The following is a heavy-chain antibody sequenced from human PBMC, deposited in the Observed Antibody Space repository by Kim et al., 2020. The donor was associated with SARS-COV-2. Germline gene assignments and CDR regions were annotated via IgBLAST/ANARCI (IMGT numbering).Heavy chain of an antibody. J-gene: IGHJ4*02. CDR3: VRSAAAFDY. V-gene: IGHV3-74*01. CDR2: EGSGT. D-gene: IGHD6-13*01. Sequence: EGSGTVSADSVKGRFNISRDNAKNMLYLQMNSLRADDAAVYFCVRSAAAFDYWGQGTLVSVSS.